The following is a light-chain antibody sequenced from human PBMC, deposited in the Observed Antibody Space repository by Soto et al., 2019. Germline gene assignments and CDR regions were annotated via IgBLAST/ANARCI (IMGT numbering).Light chain of an antibody. CDR1: QGISSY. CDR3: QQYYTYPHT. Sequence: IRMTQAPSSFSASTGDRVTITCRASQGISSYLAWYQQKPGKAPKLLVYAASTLQYGVPSRFSGSGSGTDFTLTINCLQSEDFATYFCQQYYTYPHTFGQGTKVDI. CDR2: AAS. J-gene: IGKJ2*01. V-gene: IGKV1-8*01.